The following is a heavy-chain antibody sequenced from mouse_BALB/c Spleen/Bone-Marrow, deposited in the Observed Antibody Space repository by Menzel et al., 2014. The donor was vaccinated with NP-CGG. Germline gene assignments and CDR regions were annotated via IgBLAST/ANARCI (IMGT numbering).Heavy chain of an antibody. V-gene: IGHV7-3*02. J-gene: IGHJ1*01. Sequence: EVKVEESGGGLVQPGGSLRLSCATSGFTFTDYYMSWVRQTPGKALEWLGFIRNKANGYTTDYSVSVKGRFTISRDNSQSILYLQVNTLRAEDSATYYCARDENYDIYWYFDVWGAGTTVTVSS. CDR1: GFTFTDYY. D-gene: IGHD1-1*01. CDR2: IRNKANGYTT. CDR3: ARDENYDIYWYFDV.